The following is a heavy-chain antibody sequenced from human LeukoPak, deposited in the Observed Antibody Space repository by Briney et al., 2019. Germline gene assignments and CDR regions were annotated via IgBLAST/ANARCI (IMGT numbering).Heavy chain of an antibody. J-gene: IGHJ6*02. D-gene: IGHD3-10*01. CDR2: INPNSGGT. CDR1: GYTFTGYY. CDR3: ATVSIRDYYYGMDV. Sequence: GASVKVSCKASGYTFTGYYMRWVRQAPGQGLEWMGWINPNSGGTNYAQKFQGWVTMTRDTSISTAYMELSRLRSDDTAVYYCATVSIRDYYYGMDVWGQGTTVTVSS. V-gene: IGHV1-2*04.